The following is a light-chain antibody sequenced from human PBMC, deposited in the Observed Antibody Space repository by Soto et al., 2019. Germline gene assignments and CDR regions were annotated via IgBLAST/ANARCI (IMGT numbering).Light chain of an antibody. V-gene: IGLV1-44*01. Sequence: QSVLTQPPSASGTPGPRVTISCSGRSSNIGSNTVNWYQQLPGTAPKLLIYSNNQRPSGVPDRFSGSKSGTSASLAISGLQSEDEADYYCAAWDDSLNGYYVFGTGTKVTVL. J-gene: IGLJ1*01. CDR3: AAWDDSLNGYYV. CDR2: SNN. CDR1: SSNIGSNT.